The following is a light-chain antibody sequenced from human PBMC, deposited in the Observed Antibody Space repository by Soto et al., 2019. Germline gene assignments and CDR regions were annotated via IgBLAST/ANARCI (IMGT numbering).Light chain of an antibody. Sequence: EIVLTQSPGTLSLSPGEKATLSFRASQSVSSSYLAWYQQKPGQAPRLLIYGASSRATGIPDRFSGSGSGTDFTLTISRLEPEDFAVYYCQQYGSSPWGFGQGTKVDI. V-gene: IGKV3-20*01. J-gene: IGKJ1*01. CDR2: GAS. CDR3: QQYGSSPWG. CDR1: QSVSSSY.